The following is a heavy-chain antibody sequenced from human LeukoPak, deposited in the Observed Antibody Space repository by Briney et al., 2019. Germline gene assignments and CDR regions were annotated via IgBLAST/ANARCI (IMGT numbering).Heavy chain of an antibody. CDR2: ISTDGSFT. Sequence: PGGSLRLSCAASGFTFSNYLMHWVRQTPGKGLVWISRISTDGSFTNYADSVKGRFTISRDNAKNTVYLEMNSLSVEDTATYYCIRDFRSADLWGQGTLVTVTS. CDR3: IRDFRSADL. J-gene: IGHJ5*02. V-gene: IGHV3-74*01. CDR1: GFTFSNYL.